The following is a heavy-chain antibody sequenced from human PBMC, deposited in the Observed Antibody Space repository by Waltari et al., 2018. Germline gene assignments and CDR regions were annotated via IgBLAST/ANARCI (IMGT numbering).Heavy chain of an antibody. D-gene: IGHD4-17*01. CDR3: ASPLRRGYFQH. CDR2: IGSSSSYI. Sequence: EVQLVESGGGLVKPGGSLRLSCAASGFTFSSYSMNWVRQAPGKGLEWVSSIGSSSSYIYYADSVKGRFTISRDSAKNSLYLQMNSLRAEDTAVYYCASPLRRGYFQHWGQGTLVTVSS. V-gene: IGHV3-21*01. J-gene: IGHJ1*01. CDR1: GFTFSSYS.